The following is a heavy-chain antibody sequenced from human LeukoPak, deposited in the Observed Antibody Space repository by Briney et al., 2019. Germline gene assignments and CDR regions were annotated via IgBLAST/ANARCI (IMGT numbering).Heavy chain of an antibody. CDR1: GFTFSSYG. V-gene: IGHV3-33*01. Sequence: GGSLRLSCAASGFTFSSYGMHWVRQAPGKELEWVAVIWYDGSNKYYADSVKGRFTISRGNSKNTLYLQMNSLRAEDTAVYYCARERVWFGEANNWFDPWGQGTLVTVSS. CDR2: IWYDGSNK. D-gene: IGHD3-10*01. J-gene: IGHJ5*02. CDR3: ARERVWFGEANNWFDP.